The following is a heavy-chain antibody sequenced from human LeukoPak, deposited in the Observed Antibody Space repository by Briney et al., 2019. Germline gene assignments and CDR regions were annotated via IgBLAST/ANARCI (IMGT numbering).Heavy chain of an antibody. CDR2: IYYSGST. V-gene: IGHV4-59*08. Sequence: SETLSLTCTVSGGSISSYYWSWIRQPPGEGLEWIGYIYYSGSTNYNPSLKSRVTISVDTSKNQFSLKLSSVTAADTAVYYCARTQTRFDPWGQGTLVTVSS. CDR3: ARTQTRFDP. CDR1: GGSISSYY. J-gene: IGHJ5*02.